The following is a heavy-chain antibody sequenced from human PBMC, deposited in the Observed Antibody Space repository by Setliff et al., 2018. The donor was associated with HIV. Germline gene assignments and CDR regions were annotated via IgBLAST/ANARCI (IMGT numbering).Heavy chain of an antibody. D-gene: IGHD3-10*01. CDR1: GGSFSDYY. V-gene: IGHV4-34*01. J-gene: IGHJ4*02. CDR2: INHSGGT. Sequence: SETLSLTCAVYGGSFSDYYWTWIRQSPGKGLEWIGEINHSGGTNYNPFLKSRVTISIDTSKNQFSLKLSSVTAADTAIYYCARGRILYGNDYWGQGTLVTVSS. CDR3: ARGRILYGNDY.